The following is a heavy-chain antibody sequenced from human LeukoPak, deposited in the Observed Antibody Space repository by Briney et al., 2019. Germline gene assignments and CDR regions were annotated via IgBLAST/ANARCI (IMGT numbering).Heavy chain of an antibody. Sequence: GGSLRLSCAASGFTFSSYGMHWVRQAPGKGLEWVAVIWYDGSNKYYADSVKGRFTISRDNSKNTLYLQMNSLRAEDTAVYYCAREAAAGTFANWFDPWGRGTLVTVSS. CDR1: GFTFSSYG. CDR3: AREAAAGTFANWFDP. CDR2: IWYDGSNK. J-gene: IGHJ5*02. D-gene: IGHD6-13*01. V-gene: IGHV3-33*01.